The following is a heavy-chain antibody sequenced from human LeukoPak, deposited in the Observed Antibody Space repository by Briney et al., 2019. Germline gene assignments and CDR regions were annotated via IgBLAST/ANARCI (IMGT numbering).Heavy chain of an antibody. V-gene: IGHV3-30-3*02. CDR2: ISYDGSNK. D-gene: IGHD6-13*01. CDR3: AKREQQLELDY. J-gene: IGHJ4*02. CDR1: GFTFSSYA. Sequence: PGGSLRLSCAASGFTFSSYAMHWVRQAPGKGLEWVAVISYDGSNKYYADSVKGRFTISRDNSKNTLYLQMNSLRAEDTAVYYCAKREQQLELDYWGQGTLVTVS.